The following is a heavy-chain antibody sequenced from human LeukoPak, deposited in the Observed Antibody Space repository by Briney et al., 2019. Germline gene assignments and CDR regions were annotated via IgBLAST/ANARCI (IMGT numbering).Heavy chain of an antibody. CDR1: GYTFTVYY. CDR2: IYPYSGDT. J-gene: IGHJ3*02. D-gene: IGHD6-6*01. CDR3: ARDRNSGSSLDI. V-gene: IGHV1-2*02. Sequence: GASVTVSFTASGYTFTVYYIHWVRQAPGQGLEWMGWIYPYSGDTNYAQNFQGRVTMTRDTSISTAYMELGSLKSDDTAVYYCARDRNSGSSLDIWGQGTMLTVSS.